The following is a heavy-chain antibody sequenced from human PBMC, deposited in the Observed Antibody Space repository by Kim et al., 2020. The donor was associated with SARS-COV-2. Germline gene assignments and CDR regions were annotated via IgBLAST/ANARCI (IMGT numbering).Heavy chain of an antibody. V-gene: IGHV3-30-3*01. CDR2: ICYDGSTT. CDR3: ARDPRSGYLGIAYF. J-gene: IGHJ1*01. D-gene: IGHD5-18*01. Sequence: GGSLRLSCAASGFTFSSCAMNWVRQAPGKGLEWVAAICYDGSTTYYADSVKGRFTISRDNSKNTLYLQMNSLRVEDTALYYCARDPRSGYLGIAYF. CDR1: GFTFSSCA.